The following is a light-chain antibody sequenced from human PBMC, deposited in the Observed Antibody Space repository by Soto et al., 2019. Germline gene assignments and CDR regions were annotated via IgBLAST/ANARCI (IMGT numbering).Light chain of an antibody. CDR3: QQYGSFFT. Sequence: EIVLTQSPGTLSLSPGERATLSCRASQSVSSSYLAWYQQKPGQAPRLLIYGASSRATGIPDRFSGSGSGTDFYLTISRLEPEDFAVYYCQQYGSFFTFGPGTKVDIK. V-gene: IGKV3-20*01. CDR2: GAS. J-gene: IGKJ3*01. CDR1: QSVSSSY.